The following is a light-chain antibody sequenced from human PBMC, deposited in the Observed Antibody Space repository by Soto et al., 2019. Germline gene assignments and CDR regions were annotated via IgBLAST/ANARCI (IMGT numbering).Light chain of an antibody. CDR2: GNS. CDR1: SSNIGYNA. J-gene: IGLJ3*02. Sequence: QPVLTQPPSASGTPGQRVTLSCSGSSSNIGYNAVNWYQQLPGKAHKLLMHGNSQRPSGVPDRVSGSKSGTSASLAISGLRTEDEADYYCSAWDDSLSGVVFGGGTKVTGL. V-gene: IGLV1-47*02. CDR3: SAWDDSLSGVV.